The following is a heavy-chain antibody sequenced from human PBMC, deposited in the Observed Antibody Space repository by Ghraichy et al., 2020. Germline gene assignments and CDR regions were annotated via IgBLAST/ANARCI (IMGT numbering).Heavy chain of an antibody. D-gene: IGHD3-10*01. Sequence: SQTLSLRCTVSGGSISSGGYYWSWIRQHPGKGLEWIGYIYYSGSTYYNPSLKSRVTISVDTSKNQFSLKLSSVTAADTAVYYCARIWFGELLSPGKNWFDPWGQGTLVTVSS. CDR2: IYYSGST. CDR3: ARIWFGELLSPGKNWFDP. V-gene: IGHV4-31*02. CDR1: GGSISSGGYY. J-gene: IGHJ5*02.